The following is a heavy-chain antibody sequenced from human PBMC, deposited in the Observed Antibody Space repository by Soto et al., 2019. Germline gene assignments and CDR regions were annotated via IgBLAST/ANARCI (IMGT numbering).Heavy chain of an antibody. CDR3: ARDFAYYDFWSGYYTSGPFDY. Sequence: PGGSLRLSCAASGFTFSSYSMNWVRQAPGKGLEWVSYISSSSSTIYYADSVKGRFTISRDNAKNSLYLQMNSLRAEVTAVYYCARDFAYYDFWSGYYTSGPFDYWGQGTLVTVSS. CDR2: ISSSSSTI. D-gene: IGHD3-3*01. CDR1: GFTFSSYS. J-gene: IGHJ4*02. V-gene: IGHV3-48*01.